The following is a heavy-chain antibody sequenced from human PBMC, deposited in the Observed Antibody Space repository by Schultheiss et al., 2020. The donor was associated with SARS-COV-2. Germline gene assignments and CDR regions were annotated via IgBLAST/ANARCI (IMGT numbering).Heavy chain of an antibody. D-gene: IGHD5-18*01. J-gene: IGHJ6*03. CDR1: GGSISSGSYY. V-gene: IGHV4-61*02. Sequence: SETLSLTCTVSGGSISSGSYYWSWIRQPAGKGLEWNGRIYTSGGTNYNPSLKSRVTISVDKSKNQFSLQLNSVTPEDTAVYYCARDGRIQLWFLYYYMDVWGKGTTVTGSS. CDR2: IYTSGGT. CDR3: ARDGRIQLWFLYYYMDV.